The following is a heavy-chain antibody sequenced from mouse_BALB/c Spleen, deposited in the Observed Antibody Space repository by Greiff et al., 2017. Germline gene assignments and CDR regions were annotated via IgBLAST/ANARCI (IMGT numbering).Heavy chain of an antibody. CDR3: ASYYYGSSLRFAY. CDR1: GFSLTSYG. D-gene: IGHD1-1*01. V-gene: IGHV2-9*02. Sequence: QVQLQQSGPGLVAPSQSLSITCTVSGFSLTSYGVHWVRQPPGKGLEWLGVIWAGGSTNYNSALMSRLSISKDNSKSQVFLKMNSLQTDDTAMYYGASYYYGSSLRFAYWAKGLWSLSLQ. CDR2: IWAGGST. J-gene: IGHJ3*01.